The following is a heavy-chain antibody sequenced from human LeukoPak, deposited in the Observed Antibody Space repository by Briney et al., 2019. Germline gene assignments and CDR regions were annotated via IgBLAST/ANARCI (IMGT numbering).Heavy chain of an antibody. CDR3: ARAGAGGIVVVPAALLVDY. J-gene: IGHJ4*02. CDR1: GYTFTSYG. Sequence: ASVKVSCKASGYTFTSYGISWVRQAPGQGLEWMGWISAYNGNTNYAQTLQGRVTMTTDTSTSTAYMELRSLRSDDTAVYYCARAGAGGIVVVPAALLVDYWGQGTLVTVSS. CDR2: ISAYNGNT. D-gene: IGHD2-2*01. V-gene: IGHV1-18*04.